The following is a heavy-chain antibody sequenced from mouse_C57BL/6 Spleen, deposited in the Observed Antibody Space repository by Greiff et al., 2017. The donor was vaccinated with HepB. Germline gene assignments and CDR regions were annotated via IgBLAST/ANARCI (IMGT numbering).Heavy chain of an antibody. CDR3: ARQDGYYWYFDV. Sequence: QVQLQQPGAELVKPGASVKLSCKASGYTFTSYWLHWVKKRPGRGLEGIGRIDPNSGGTKYNEKFKSKATLTVDKPSSTAYMQLSSLTSEDSAVYYCARQDGYYWYFDVWGTGTTVTVSS. CDR2: IDPNSGGT. J-gene: IGHJ1*03. CDR1: GYTFTSYW. D-gene: IGHD2-3*01. V-gene: IGHV1-72*01.